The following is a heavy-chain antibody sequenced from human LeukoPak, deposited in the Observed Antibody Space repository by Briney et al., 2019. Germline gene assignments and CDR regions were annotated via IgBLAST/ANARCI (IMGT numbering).Heavy chain of an antibody. CDR1: GYTFTSYY. V-gene: IGHV1-18*04. J-gene: IGHJ3*02. CDR3: ARRISGTTPYAFDI. Sequence: ASVKVSCKASGYTFTSYYMHWVRQAPGQGLEWMGWTSPYNGRTIYVQKLQGRVTMTTDTSTSTAYMELRNLGSDDTAVYYCARRISGTTPYAFDIWGQGTMVTVSS. D-gene: IGHD1-7*01. CDR2: TSPYNGRT.